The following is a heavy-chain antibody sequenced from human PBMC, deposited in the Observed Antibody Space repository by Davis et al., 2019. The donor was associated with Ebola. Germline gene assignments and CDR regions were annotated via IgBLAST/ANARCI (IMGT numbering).Heavy chain of an antibody. CDR1: GLTFSNYW. Sequence: GESLKISCAVSGLTFSNYWMSWVRQAPGKGPEWVAIIKQDGSEKDYVDSVKGQFTISRDNAKNSLYLQMNSLRAEDTAVYYCAREGEVWITFPDYWGQGTLVTVSS. J-gene: IGHJ4*02. D-gene: IGHD3-16*01. V-gene: IGHV3-7*03. CDR2: IKQDGSEK. CDR3: AREGEVWITFPDY.